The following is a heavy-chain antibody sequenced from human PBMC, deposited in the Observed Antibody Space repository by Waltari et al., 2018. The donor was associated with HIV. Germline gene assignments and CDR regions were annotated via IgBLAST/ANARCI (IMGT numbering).Heavy chain of an antibody. V-gene: IGHV3-66*01. Sequence: EVQLVESGGGLVQPGGSLRLSCAASGFTVSSNFMRWVRQASGKGLEWVSVIYSGVGTYYADSVKGRFTISRDNSKNTLYLQMNSLRAEDTAVYYCARVPRGPYGMDVWGQGTTVTVSS. J-gene: IGHJ6*02. CDR3: ARVPRGPYGMDV. CDR1: GFTVSSNF. CDR2: IYSGVGT.